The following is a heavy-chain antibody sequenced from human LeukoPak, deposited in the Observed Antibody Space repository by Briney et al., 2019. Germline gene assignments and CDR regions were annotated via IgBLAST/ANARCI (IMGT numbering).Heavy chain of an antibody. Sequence: ASVKVSCKASGYAFTGYYMHWVRQAPGQGLEWMGWINPNSGGTNYAQKFQGRVTMTRDTSISTAYMELSRLRSDDTAVYYCARDWSGSVSYFVYWGQGTLVTVSS. CDR3: ARDWSGSVSYFVY. J-gene: IGHJ4*02. CDR2: INPNSGGT. D-gene: IGHD3-10*01. CDR1: GYAFTGYY. V-gene: IGHV1-2*02.